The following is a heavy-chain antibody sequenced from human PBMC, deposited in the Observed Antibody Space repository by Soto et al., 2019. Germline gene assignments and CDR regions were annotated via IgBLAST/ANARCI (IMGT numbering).Heavy chain of an antibody. J-gene: IGHJ4*02. CDR2: IRSKAYGGTT. V-gene: IGHV3-49*04. Sequence: GGSLRLSCTASGFTFGDYAMSWVRQAPGKGLEWVGFIRSKAYGGTTEYAASVKGRFTISRDDSKSIAYLQMNSLKTEDTAVYYCTTHGLQLDYRGQGTLVTVSS. CDR1: GFTFGDYA. D-gene: IGHD1-1*01. CDR3: TTHGLQLDY.